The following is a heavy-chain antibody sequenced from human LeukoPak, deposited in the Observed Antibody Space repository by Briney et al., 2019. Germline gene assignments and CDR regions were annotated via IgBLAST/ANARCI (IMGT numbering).Heavy chain of an antibody. CDR2: VSGSGGTA. Sequence: GGSLRLSCAASGYTFSNYAIHWVRQAPGKGLEWVSIVSGSGGTADYADSVKGRFTISRDNSKNTLYLQMHSLRAEDTAVYYCAKGLTVVNGNWFDPWGQGILVTVSS. CDR1: GYTFSNYA. V-gene: IGHV3-23*01. J-gene: IGHJ5*02. D-gene: IGHD2-2*01. CDR3: AKGLTVVNGNWFDP.